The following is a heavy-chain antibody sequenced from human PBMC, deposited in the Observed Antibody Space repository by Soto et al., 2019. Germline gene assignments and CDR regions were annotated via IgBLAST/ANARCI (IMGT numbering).Heavy chain of an antibody. V-gene: IGHV3-11*06. CDR3: VRANWNVDY. Sequence: QVQLVESGGELVKPGGSLRLSCAASGFTFRIYYMTWVRQAPGEGLEWISYISSAGDYTDYADSVKGRFTISRDNARNSLFLQRNSLRAEDTAVYYCVRANWNVDYWGRGTLVTVSS. J-gene: IGHJ4*02. CDR1: GFTFRIYY. D-gene: IGHD1-1*01. CDR2: ISSAGDYT.